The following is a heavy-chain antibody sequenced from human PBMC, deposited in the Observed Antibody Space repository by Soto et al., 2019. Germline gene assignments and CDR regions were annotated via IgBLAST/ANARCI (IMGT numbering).Heavy chain of an antibody. D-gene: IGHD6-19*01. CDR2: IYYSGST. V-gene: IGHV4-61*01. CDR1: GDSLSTGSYY. J-gene: IGHJ4*02. CDR3: ARGGWQFDY. Sequence: SETLSLTCTVSGDSLSTGSYYWSWIRQSPGKGLEWIGSIYYSGSTNYSPSLKSRVTMSVDTSKNQFSPKLSSVTAADTAVYYCARGGWQFDYWGQGTLVTVSS.